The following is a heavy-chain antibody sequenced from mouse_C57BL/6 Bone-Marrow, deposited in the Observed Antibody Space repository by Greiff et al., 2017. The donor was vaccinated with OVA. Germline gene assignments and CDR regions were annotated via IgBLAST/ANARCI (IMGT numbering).Heavy chain of an antibody. V-gene: IGHV5-6*01. CDR2: VSSGGSYT. J-gene: IGHJ3*01. Sequence: EVKLQESGGDLVKPGGSLKLSCAASGFTFSSYGMSWVRQTPDKRLEWVATVSSGGSYTYYPDSVKGRFTLSRDKAKNTLYLQMSSLKSEDTAMYYCARHDGSSSFAYWGQGTLVTVSA. CDR3: ARHDGSSSFAY. D-gene: IGHD1-1*01. CDR1: GFTFSSYG.